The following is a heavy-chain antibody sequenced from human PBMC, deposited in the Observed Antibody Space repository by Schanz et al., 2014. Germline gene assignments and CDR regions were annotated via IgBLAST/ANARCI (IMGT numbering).Heavy chain of an antibody. V-gene: IGHV3-21*01. CDR3: ARGTDWNLHY. D-gene: IGHD1-1*01. CDR1: GFTFNSYA. CDR2: ISSSSSYI. J-gene: IGHJ4*02. Sequence: VQLLQFGGGVVQPGGSLRLSCAASGFTFNSYAMTWVRQAPGKGLEWVSSISSSSSYIYYADSVKGRFTISRDNAKNSLYLQMNSLRAGDTAVYYCARGTDWNLHYWGQGALVTVSS.